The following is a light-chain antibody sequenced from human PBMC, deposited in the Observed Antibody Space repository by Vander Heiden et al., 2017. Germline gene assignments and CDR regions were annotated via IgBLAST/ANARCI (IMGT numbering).Light chain of an antibody. CDR2: QDS. CDR3: QAWDSFVG. J-gene: IGLJ2*01. CDR1: KLGDKY. Sequence: SYELTQPPSVSVSPGQTASINCSGDKLGDKYACWYQQKPGQSPGLVIYQDSKRPSGIPERFSGSKSGNTATLTISGTQAMDEADYYCQAWDSFVGFGGGTKLTV. V-gene: IGLV3-1*01.